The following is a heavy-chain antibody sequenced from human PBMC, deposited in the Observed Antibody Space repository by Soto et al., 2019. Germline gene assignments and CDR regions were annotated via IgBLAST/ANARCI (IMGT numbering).Heavy chain of an antibody. CDR2: ISSGGSIT. CDR3: VRDSYGGTPGLHCVMAF. V-gene: IGHV3-23*01. D-gene: IGHD3-10*01. CDR1: GFTFSSYA. J-gene: IGHJ6*02. Sequence: PGGSLRLSCAASGFTFSSYAMNWVRQAPGKGLEWVSGISSGGSITYYADSVRGRFTIYRDNARNTLYLQMNSLRAKDTAVYYCVRDSYGGTPGLHCVMAFCGQGSMVTVS.